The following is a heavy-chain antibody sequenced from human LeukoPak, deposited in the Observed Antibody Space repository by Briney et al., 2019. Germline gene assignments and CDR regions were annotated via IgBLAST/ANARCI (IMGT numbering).Heavy chain of an antibody. Sequence: GGSLRLSCEGSAFIFSGHWMNWVRQTPGKGLEWVASIKEEGSERQYVDSVKGRFSISRDNAKNSLYPQMSGLRVEDTAVYHCASDSPYYGMDVWGQGTTVTVSS. J-gene: IGHJ6*02. CDR3: ASDSPYYGMDV. V-gene: IGHV3-7*01. CDR2: IKEEGSER. CDR1: AFIFSGHW.